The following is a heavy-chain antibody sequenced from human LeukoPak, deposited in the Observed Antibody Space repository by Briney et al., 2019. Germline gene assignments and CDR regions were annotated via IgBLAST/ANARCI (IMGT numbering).Heavy chain of an antibody. V-gene: IGHV3-33*06. Sequence: GAPRLSCGASGFTLSSYCMHWGRPAPGKGVGGVAVIWYDGSNKYYADSVKGRFTISRDNSKNTLYLQMNSLRAEDTAVYYCAKDRGSGSYSLDYWGQGTLVTVSS. CDR2: IWYDGSNK. J-gene: IGHJ4*02. CDR1: GFTLSSYC. CDR3: AKDRGSGSYSLDY. D-gene: IGHD3-10*01.